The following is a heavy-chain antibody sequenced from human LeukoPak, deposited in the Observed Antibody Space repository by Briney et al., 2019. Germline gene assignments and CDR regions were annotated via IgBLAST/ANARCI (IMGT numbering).Heavy chain of an antibody. J-gene: IGHJ3*02. Sequence: GGSRRLSCAASGFTFSSYSMNWVRQAPGKGLEWVSSISSSSSYIYYADSVKGRFTISRDNAKNSLFLQMNSLRAEDTAVYYCASYSGSDDAFDIWGQGTKVTVSS. CDR2: ISSSSSYI. CDR3: ASYSGSDDAFDI. D-gene: IGHD3-10*01. V-gene: IGHV3-21*01. CDR1: GFTFSSYS.